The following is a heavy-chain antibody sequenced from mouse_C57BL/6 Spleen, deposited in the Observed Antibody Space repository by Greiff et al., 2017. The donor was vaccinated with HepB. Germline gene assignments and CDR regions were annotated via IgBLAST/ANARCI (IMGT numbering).Heavy chain of an antibody. CDR2: ISYDGSN. J-gene: IGHJ2*01. CDR3: ARGKLRRFDY. CDR1: GYSITSGYY. Sequence: ESGPGLVKPSQSLSLTCSVTGYSITSGYYWNWIRQFPGNKLEWMGYISYDGSNNYNPSLKNRISITRDTSKNQFFLKLNSVTTEDTATYYCARGKLRRFDYWGQGTTLTVSS. D-gene: IGHD1-2*01. V-gene: IGHV3-6*01.